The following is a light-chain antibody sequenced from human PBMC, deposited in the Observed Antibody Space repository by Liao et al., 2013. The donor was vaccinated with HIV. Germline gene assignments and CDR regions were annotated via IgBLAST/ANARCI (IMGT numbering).Light chain of an antibody. CDR1: IITSKR. CDR2: YDS. CDR3: QAWGSNTAV. J-gene: IGLJ2*01. V-gene: IGLV3-21*01. Sequence: SYELTQPPSVSVAPGMTARITCGGDIITSKRVHWYQQRPGQAPLLVISYDSERPSGIPERFSGSNSGNTATLTISGTQAMDEADYYCQAWGSNTAVFGGGTTLTIL.